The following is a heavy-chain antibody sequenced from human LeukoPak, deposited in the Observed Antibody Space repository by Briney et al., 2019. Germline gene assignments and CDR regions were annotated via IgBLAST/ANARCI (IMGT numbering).Heavy chain of an antibody. V-gene: IGHV4-4*07. D-gene: IGHD3-10*01. J-gene: IGHJ4*02. CDR2: IYTSGST. Sequence: KPSETLSLXCTVSGGSISSYYWSWTRQPAGKGLEWIGCIYTSGSTNYNPSLKSRVTMSVDTSKNQFSLKLSSVTAADTAVYYCARDDVFGEGGYFDYWGQGTLVTVSS. CDR1: GGSISSYY. CDR3: ARDDVFGEGGYFDY.